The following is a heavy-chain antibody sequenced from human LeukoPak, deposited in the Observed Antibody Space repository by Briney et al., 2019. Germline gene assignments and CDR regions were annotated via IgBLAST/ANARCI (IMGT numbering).Heavy chain of an antibody. D-gene: IGHD3-9*01. V-gene: IGHV1-2*02. Sequence: ASVKVSCTASGYTFTGYYIHWVRQAPGQGLEWMGWINPNSGGTNYAQKFQGRVTMTRDTSISTAYMELSRLRSDDTAVYYCARVILTGYYVRAFDIWGQGTMVTVSS. J-gene: IGHJ3*02. CDR2: INPNSGGT. CDR3: ARVILTGYYVRAFDI. CDR1: GYTFTGYY.